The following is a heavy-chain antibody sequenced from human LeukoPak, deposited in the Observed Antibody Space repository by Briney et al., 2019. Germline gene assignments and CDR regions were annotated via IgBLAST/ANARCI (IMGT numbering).Heavy chain of an antibody. V-gene: IGHV3-11*01. D-gene: IGHD6-13*01. CDR2: ISRGGSTT. Sequence: GGSLRLSCAASGFTFSDYYMNWIRQALGKGLEWVSYISRGGSTTYYADSVKGRFTISRDNAKNSLYLQMNSLRAEDTAVYYCVRGVSISSSWYNDIWGQGTVVTVSS. CDR1: GFTFSDYY. J-gene: IGHJ3*02. CDR3: VRGVSISSSWYNDI.